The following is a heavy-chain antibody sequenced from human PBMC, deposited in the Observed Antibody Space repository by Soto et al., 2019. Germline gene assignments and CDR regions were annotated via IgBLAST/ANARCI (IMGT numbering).Heavy chain of an antibody. D-gene: IGHD6-6*01. V-gene: IGHV1-69*06. CDR3: AIAARDYYYYGMDV. J-gene: IGHJ6*02. CDR2: IIPIFGTA. Sequence: SVKVSCKASGGTFSSYSISWVRQAPGQGLEWMGGIIPIFGTANYAQKFQGRVTITADKSTSTAYMELSSLRSEDTAVYYCAIAARDYYYYGMDVWGQGTTVTVSS. CDR1: GGTFSSYS.